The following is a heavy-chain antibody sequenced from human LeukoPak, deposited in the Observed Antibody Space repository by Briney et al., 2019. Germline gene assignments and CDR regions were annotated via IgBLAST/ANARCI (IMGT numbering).Heavy chain of an antibody. Sequence: GASVKVSCKASGYTFTSYDINWVRQATGQGLEWMGWMNPNSGNTGYAQKFQGRVTMTRNTSISTAYMELSGLRSEDTAVYYCARGRSGRATIFGVVISAYGSGSYRFDYWGQGTLVTVSS. CDR1: GYTFTSYD. D-gene: IGHD3-3*01. J-gene: IGHJ4*02. CDR2: MNPNSGNT. V-gene: IGHV1-8*01. CDR3: ARGRSGRATIFGVVISAYGSGSYRFDY.